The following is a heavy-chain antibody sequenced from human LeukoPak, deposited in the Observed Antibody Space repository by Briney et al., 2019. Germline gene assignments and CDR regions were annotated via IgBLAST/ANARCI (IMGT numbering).Heavy chain of an antibody. J-gene: IGHJ5*02. CDR1: GYTFTGYY. CDR3: AREDYYGSGSFSNWLDP. V-gene: IGHV1-8*02. Sequence: ASVKVSCKASGYTFTGYYMHWVRQAPGQGLEWMGWMNPNSGNTGYAQKFQGRVTMTRSTSITTAYMELRSLKSDDTAVYYCAREDYYGSGSFSNWLDPWGQGTLVTVSS. D-gene: IGHD3-10*01. CDR2: MNPNSGNT.